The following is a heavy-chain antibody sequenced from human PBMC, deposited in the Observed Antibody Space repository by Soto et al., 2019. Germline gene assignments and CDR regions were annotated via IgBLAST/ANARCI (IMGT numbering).Heavy chain of an antibody. CDR2: IGAGGGNT. V-gene: IGHV3-23*01. Sequence: GGSLRLSCAASGFTFSSYAMSWVRQAPGKGLEWVSSIGAGGGNTYYADSVKGRFTISRDNSKNTLDLQMNSLRAEDTAVYYCAKGMYYTAGGIDFWGQGTLVTVSS. CDR3: AKGMYYTAGGIDF. D-gene: IGHD2-8*01. J-gene: IGHJ4*02. CDR1: GFTFSSYA.